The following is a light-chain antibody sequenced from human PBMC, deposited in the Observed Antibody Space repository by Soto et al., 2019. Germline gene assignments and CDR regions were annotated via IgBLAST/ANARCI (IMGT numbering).Light chain of an antibody. CDR2: GAS. V-gene: IGKV1-39*01. J-gene: IGKJ4*01. CDR1: ETITRY. Sequence: DLQMTQSPSSLSASVGETVIISCRASETITRYLNWYQSKPGKAPRLLISGASSLQSGVPSRFSGRYSRNFIPLIISSLHADFSATYYCQQSYSNPLTFGGGTKVEMK. CDR3: QQSYSNPLT.